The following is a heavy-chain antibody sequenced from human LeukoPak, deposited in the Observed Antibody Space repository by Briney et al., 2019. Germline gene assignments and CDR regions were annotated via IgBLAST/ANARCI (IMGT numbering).Heavy chain of an antibody. CDR3: AREYGSGSCFDF. CDR2: ISGGSRYT. J-gene: IGHJ4*02. D-gene: IGHD3-10*01. Sequence: GTSLRLSCAASGFTFSDYYMSWIRQAPGKGLERVSYISGGSRYTNYADSVKGRFTISRDNAKNSLYLQMNSLRAEDTAVYYCAREYGSGSCFDFWGQGTLVTVSS. V-gene: IGHV3-11*05. CDR1: GFTFSDYY.